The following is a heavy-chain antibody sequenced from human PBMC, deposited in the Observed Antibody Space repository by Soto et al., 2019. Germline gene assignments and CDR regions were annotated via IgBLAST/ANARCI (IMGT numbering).Heavy chain of an antibody. V-gene: IGHV3-48*03. Sequence: GGSLRLSCAASGFTFSSYEMNWVRQAPGKGLEWVSYISSSGSTIYYADSVKGRFTISRDNAKNSLYLQMNSLRAEDTAVYYCAGTGRYCSGGSCYGHFDYWGQGTLVTVSS. CDR2: ISSSGSTI. J-gene: IGHJ4*02. D-gene: IGHD2-15*01. CDR3: AGTGRYCSGGSCYGHFDY. CDR1: GFTFSSYE.